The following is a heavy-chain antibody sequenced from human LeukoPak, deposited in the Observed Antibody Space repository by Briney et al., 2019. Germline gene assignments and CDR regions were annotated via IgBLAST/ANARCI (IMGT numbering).Heavy chain of an antibody. CDR1: GFTFDDYA. J-gene: IGHJ6*02. CDR2: ISWNSGSI. D-gene: IGHD3-10*01. V-gene: IGHV3-9*01. Sequence: GGSLRLSCAASGFTFDDYAMHWVRQAPGKGLEWVSGISWNSGSIGYADSVKGRFTISRDNAKNSLYLQMNSLRAEDTAVYYCAKDLGLYGSGSDHPYYYYGMDVWGQGATVTVSS. CDR3: AKDLGLYGSGSDHPYYYYGMDV.